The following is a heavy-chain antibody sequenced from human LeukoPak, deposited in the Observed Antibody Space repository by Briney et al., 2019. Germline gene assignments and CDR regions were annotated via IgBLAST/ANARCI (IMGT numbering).Heavy chain of an antibody. J-gene: IGHJ4*02. CDR2: IWYDGSNK. CDR1: GFTFSSYG. CDR3: AKGGTVTTRSHFDY. D-gene: IGHD4-17*01. Sequence: GGSLRLSCAASGFTFSSYGMHWVREAPGKGLEWVAVIWYDGSNKYYADSVKGRFTISRDNSKNTLYLQMNSLRAEDTAVYYCAKGGTVTTRSHFDYWGQGTLVTVSS. V-gene: IGHV3-30*02.